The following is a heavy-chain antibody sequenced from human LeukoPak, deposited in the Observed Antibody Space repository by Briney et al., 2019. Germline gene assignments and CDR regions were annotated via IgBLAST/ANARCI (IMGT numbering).Heavy chain of an antibody. CDR3: TKDLTPYCSGGSCYPGGFDY. V-gene: IGHV3-23*01. Sequence: GGSLILSCSASGFSFSTYAMNWVRQAPGKGLEWVSAISGSGDNTYYADSARGRFTSSRDNSKNTLYLQMNSLRAEDTAVYYCTKDLTPYCSGGSCYPGGFDYWGQGTLVTVSS. D-gene: IGHD2-15*01. J-gene: IGHJ4*02. CDR1: GFSFSTYA. CDR2: ISGSGDNT.